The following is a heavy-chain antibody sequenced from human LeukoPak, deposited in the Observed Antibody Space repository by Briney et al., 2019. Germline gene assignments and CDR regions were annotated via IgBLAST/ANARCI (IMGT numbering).Heavy chain of an antibody. V-gene: IGHV3-53*01. D-gene: IGHD6-19*01. CDR3: ARAIAVAGTGLDY. CDR1: GFTFSSYG. Sequence: GGSLRLSCAASGFTFSSYGMHWVRQAPGKGLEWVSVIYSGGSTYYADSVKGRFTISRDNSKNTLYLQMNSLRAEDTAVYYCARAIAVAGTGLDYWGQGTLVTVSS. J-gene: IGHJ4*02. CDR2: IYSGGST.